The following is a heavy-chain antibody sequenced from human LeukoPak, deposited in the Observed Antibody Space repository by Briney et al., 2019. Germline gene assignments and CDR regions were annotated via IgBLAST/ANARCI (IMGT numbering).Heavy chain of an antibody. CDR2: ISSSSYI. CDR1: GFTFSSYS. Sequence: GGSLRLSCAASGFTFSSYSMNWVRQAPGKGLEWVSSISSSSYIYYADSVKGRFTISRDNAKNSLYLQMNSLRAEDTAVYYCARVYGDYGIYYYYYGMDVWGKGTTVTVSS. CDR3: ARVYGDYGIYYYYYGMDV. V-gene: IGHV3-21*04. D-gene: IGHD4-17*01. J-gene: IGHJ6*04.